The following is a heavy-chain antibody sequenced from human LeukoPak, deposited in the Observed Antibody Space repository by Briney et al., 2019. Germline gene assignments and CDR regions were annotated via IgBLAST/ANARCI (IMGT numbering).Heavy chain of an antibody. CDR2: IYYSGST. J-gene: IGHJ4*02. CDR1: GDSISSYY. V-gene: IGHV4-59*01. D-gene: IGHD3-3*01. CDR3: ASYSNDFWSGQHYFDF. Sequence: SETLSLTCTVSGDSISSYYWSWIRQPPGKGLEWIGYIYYSGSTNYNPSLKSRVTISVDTSKNQFSLKLSSVTAADTAVYYCASYSNDFWSGQHYFDFWGQGTLVTVSS.